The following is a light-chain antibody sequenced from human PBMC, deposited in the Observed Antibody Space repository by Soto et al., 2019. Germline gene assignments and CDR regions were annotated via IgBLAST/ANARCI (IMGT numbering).Light chain of an antibody. CDR2: GAS. CDR3: QQYGSSPPYT. V-gene: IGKV3-20*01. CDR1: QSVSSSY. Sequence: EIVLTQSPGTLSLSPGERANIYCRASQSVSSSYLAWYQQKPGQAPRLLIYGASSRATGIPDRFSGSGSGTDFTLTISRLEPEDFAVYYCQQYGSSPPYTFGQGTRLEIK. J-gene: IGKJ5*01.